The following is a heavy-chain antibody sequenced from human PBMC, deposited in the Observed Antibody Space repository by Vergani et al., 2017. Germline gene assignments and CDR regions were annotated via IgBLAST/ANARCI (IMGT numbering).Heavy chain of an antibody. J-gene: IGHJ4*02. CDR1: GGSISSGGYY. D-gene: IGHD5/OR15-5a*01. CDR3: AKSLFSAAST. CDR2: INHSGST. Sequence: QVQLQESGPGLVKPSQTLSLTCTVSGGSISSGGYYWSWIRQPPGKGLEWIGEINHSGSTNYNPSLKSRVTISVDTSKNQFSLKLSSVTAADTAVYYCAKSLFSAASTWGQGTLVTVSS. V-gene: IGHV4-31*03.